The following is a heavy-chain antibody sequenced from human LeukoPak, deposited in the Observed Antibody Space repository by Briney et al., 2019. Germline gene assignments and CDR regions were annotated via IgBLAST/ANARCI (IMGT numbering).Heavy chain of an antibody. Sequence: GGSLRLSCAASGFTFSSYSMNWVRQAPGKGLEWVSSISSSSSYIYYADSVKGRFTISRDNAKNSLYLQMNSLRAEDTAVYYCARGERTADTAMVAIDYWGQGTLVTVSS. CDR1: GFTFSSYS. CDR3: ARGERTADTAMVAIDY. CDR2: ISSSSSYI. V-gene: IGHV3-21*01. D-gene: IGHD5-18*01. J-gene: IGHJ4*02.